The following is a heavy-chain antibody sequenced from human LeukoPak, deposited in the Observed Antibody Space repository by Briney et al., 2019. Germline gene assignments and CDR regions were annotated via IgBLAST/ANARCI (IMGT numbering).Heavy chain of an antibody. Sequence: ASVKVSCKASGYTFTNYAMHWMRQAPGQRLEWMGWINAGNGNTKYSQKFQGRVTFTKDTSASTAYMELSSLRSEDTAVYYCARAVLVVIDYWGQGTLVTVSS. CDR1: GYTFTNYA. V-gene: IGHV1-3*01. CDR3: ARAVLVVIDY. CDR2: INAGNGNT. J-gene: IGHJ4*02. D-gene: IGHD2-15*01.